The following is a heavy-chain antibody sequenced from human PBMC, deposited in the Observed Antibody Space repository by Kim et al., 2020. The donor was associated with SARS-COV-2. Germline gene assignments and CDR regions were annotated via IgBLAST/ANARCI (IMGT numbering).Heavy chain of an antibody. J-gene: IGHJ5*02. CDR2: IIPIFGTA. D-gene: IGHD1-26*01. Sequence: SVKVSCKASGGTFSSYAISWVRQAPGQGLEWMGGIIPIFGTANYAQKFQGRVTITADKSTSTAYMELSSLRSEDTAVYYCARAHSGSLNWFDPWGQGTLVTVSS. V-gene: IGHV1-69*06. CDR1: GGTFSSYA. CDR3: ARAHSGSLNWFDP.